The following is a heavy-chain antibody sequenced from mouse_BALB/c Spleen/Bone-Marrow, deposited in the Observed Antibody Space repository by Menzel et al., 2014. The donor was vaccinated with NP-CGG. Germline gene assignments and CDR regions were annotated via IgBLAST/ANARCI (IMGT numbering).Heavy chain of an antibody. CDR3: ARGGNDLDY. CDR2: IRNKANGYTT. J-gene: IGHJ2*01. CDR1: GFTFTDCY. V-gene: IGHV7-3*02. D-gene: IGHD2-3*01. Sequence: EVKLMESGGGLVQPGGSLRLSCATSGFTFTDCYMSWVRQPPGKALEWLGFIRNKANGYTTEYSASVKGRFTISRDNSQSILYLQMNTLRAEDSATYYCARGGNDLDYWGQGTTLTVSS.